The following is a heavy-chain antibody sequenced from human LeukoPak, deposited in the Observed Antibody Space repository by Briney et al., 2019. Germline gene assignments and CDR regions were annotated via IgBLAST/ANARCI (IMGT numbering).Heavy chain of an antibody. D-gene: IGHD1-26*01. CDR3: ARDPSGSWQWFDY. V-gene: IGHV1-46*01. CDR1: GYTFTTYY. CDR2: INPNGGGT. J-gene: IGHJ4*02. Sequence: ASVKVSCKASGYTFTTYYIHWVRQAPGQGLEWMGVINPNGGGTAYAQNFQGRVTMTRDTSTSTAYMELTSLRFEDTAVYYCARDPSGSWQWFDYWGQGTLATVSS.